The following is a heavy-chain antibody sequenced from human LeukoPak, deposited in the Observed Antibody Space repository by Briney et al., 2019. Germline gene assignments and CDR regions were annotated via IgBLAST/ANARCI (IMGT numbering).Heavy chain of an antibody. CDR1: GGSISSFY. Sequence: PSETLSLTCTVSGGSISSFYWNWLRQPPGKGLEWIGYIYYSGSTDYNPSLKSRVTMSVDSSKNRFSLKLSSVTAADTPVYYCARDLAHAFDLWGQGIMVTVSS. D-gene: IGHD3-3*02. CDR2: IYYSGST. J-gene: IGHJ3*01. CDR3: ARDLAHAFDL. V-gene: IGHV4-59*01.